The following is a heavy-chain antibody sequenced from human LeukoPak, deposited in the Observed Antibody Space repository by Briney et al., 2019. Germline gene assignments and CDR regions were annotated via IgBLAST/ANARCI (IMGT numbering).Heavy chain of an antibody. J-gene: IGHJ4*02. CDR1: GFTFSSYE. Sequence: GGSLRLSCAASGFTFSSYEMNWVRQAPGKGLEWVSYISSSGSTIYYADSVKGRFTISRDNAKNSLYLQMNSLRAEDTAVYYCAGVALEPHYYDSGGYPLLLFVFGGQGTLVTVSS. CDR3: AGVALEPHYYDSGGYPLLLFVF. CDR2: ISSSGSTI. V-gene: IGHV3-48*03. D-gene: IGHD3-22*01.